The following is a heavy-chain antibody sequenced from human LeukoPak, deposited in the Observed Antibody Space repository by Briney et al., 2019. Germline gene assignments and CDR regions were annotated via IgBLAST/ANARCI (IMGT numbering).Heavy chain of an antibody. J-gene: IGHJ3*02. CDR2: IDARSGIT. Sequence: GGSLRLSCAGSGFTFTIFGLTWVRQAPGKGPEWVSYIDARSGITYYADSVQGRFTLSRDNARESVFLQMDSLRVDDTAVYYCARTYDFGRGPPGDAFDNWGPGTWVIVSS. V-gene: IGHV3-48*01. CDR3: ARTYDFGRGPPGDAFDN. CDR1: GFTFTIFG. D-gene: IGHD3-3*01.